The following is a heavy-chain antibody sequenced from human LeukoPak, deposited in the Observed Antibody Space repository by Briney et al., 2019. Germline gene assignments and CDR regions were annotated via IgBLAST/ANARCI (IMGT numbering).Heavy chain of an antibody. Sequence: ASVKVSCKASGYTFTSYYMHWVRQAPGQGLEWMGIINPSGGSTSYAQKFQGRVTMTRDTSKNQFSLKLSSVTAADTAVYYCARGPTRSGRFDIWGQGTMVTVSS. CDR3: ARGPTRSGRFDI. CDR1: GYTFTSYY. CDR2: INPSGGST. J-gene: IGHJ3*02. D-gene: IGHD3-10*01. V-gene: IGHV1-46*01.